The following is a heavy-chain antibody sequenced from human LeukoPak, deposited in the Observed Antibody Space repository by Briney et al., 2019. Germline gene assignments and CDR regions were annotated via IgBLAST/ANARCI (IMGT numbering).Heavy chain of an antibody. Sequence: GGSLRLSCAASGFTFSSYAMSWVRQAPGKGLEWVSGISGSGGSTYYADSVKGRFTISRDNSKNTLYLQMNSLRAEDTAVYYCAKELLSYYDILTGYPRGYFDYWGQGTLVTVSS. J-gene: IGHJ4*02. D-gene: IGHD3-9*01. CDR3: AKELLSYYDILTGYPRGYFDY. CDR2: ISGSGGST. CDR1: GFTFSSYA. V-gene: IGHV3-23*01.